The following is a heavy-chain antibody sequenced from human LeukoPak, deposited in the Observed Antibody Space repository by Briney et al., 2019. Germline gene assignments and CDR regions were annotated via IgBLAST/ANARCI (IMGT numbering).Heavy chain of an antibody. CDR3: ARDYRGGRSADQCYYYYYMDV. V-gene: IGHV1-2*02. D-gene: IGHD3-10*01. J-gene: IGHJ6*03. CDR2: INPNSGGT. CDR1: GYTFTGYY. Sequence: GASVKVSCKASGYTFTGYYMHWVRQAPGQGLEWMGWINPNSGGTNYAQKFQGRVTMTRDTSISTAYMELSRLRSDDTAVYYCARDYRGGRSADQCYYYYYMDVWGKGTTVTVSS.